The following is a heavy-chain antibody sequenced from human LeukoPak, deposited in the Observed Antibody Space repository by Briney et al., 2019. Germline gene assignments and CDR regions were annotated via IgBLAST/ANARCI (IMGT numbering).Heavy chain of an antibody. J-gene: IGHJ4*02. CDR1: GYTFTDYY. D-gene: IGHD2-2*01. V-gene: IGHV1-2*02. CDR3: ARANFLYCSSSTCLFDY. Sequence: ASVKVSCKASGYTFTDYYMHWVRQAPGQGFDWMGWINPNDGDTNYQGRVTMTRDTSISTAHMEVSRLRSDATAVYYCARANFLYCSSSTCLFDYWGQGTLVTVSS. CDR2: INPNDGDT.